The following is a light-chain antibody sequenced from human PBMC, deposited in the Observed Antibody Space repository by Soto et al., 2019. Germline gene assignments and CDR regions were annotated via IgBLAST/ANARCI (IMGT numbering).Light chain of an antibody. CDR3: QHYYTYPWT. J-gene: IGKJ1*01. V-gene: IGKV1-8*01. CDR2: AAS. Sequence: AIRMTQSPSSLSASTGDRVTITCRASQDISDYLVWYQQKPGKAPKVLIHAASTLQGGVSSRVSGSRSGTDFTLTSNRLQYEDFETYYCQHYYTYPWTFGQGTKVEV. CDR1: QDISDY.